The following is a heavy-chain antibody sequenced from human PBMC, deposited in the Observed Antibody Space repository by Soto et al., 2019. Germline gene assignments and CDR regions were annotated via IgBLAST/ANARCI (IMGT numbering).Heavy chain of an antibody. J-gene: IGHJ4*02. CDR2: FTGSGGSA. D-gene: IGHD3-22*01. CDR3: ATHASGYYRHSFDN. CDR1: PFSFSSYD. V-gene: IGHV3-23*01. Sequence: QSGGSLRLSCAASPFSFSSYDMSWVRQAAGKGLEWVAVFTGSGGSAFYADSVKGRFTISRDRSTNTLFLQMSSLRVEDTAVYYCATHASGYYRHSFDNWGQGTPVTVSS.